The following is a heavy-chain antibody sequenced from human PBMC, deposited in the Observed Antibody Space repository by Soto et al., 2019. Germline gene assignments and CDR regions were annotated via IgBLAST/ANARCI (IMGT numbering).Heavy chain of an antibody. CDR3: ARDRPLRTSSGYGGYGMDV. V-gene: IGHV4-31*03. D-gene: IGHD5-12*01. CDR1: GGSISSGGYY. CDR2: IYYSGST. Sequence: SETLSLTCTVSGGSISSGGYYWSWIRQHPGKGLEWIGYIYYSGSTYYNPSLKSRVTISVDTSKNQFSLKLSSVTAADTAVYYCARDRPLRTSSGYGGYGMDVWGQGTTVTVSS. J-gene: IGHJ6*02.